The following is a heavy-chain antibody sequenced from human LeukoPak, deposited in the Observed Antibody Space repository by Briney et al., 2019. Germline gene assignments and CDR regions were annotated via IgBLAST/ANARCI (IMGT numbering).Heavy chain of an antibody. J-gene: IGHJ4*02. D-gene: IGHD6-6*01. Sequence: GGSLRLSCAASGFTVSSNYMSWVRQAPGKGLEWVSAISGSGGSTYYADSVKGRFTISRDNSKNTLYLQMNSLRAEDTAVYYCAKGRSSSPVVYYFDYWGQGTLVTVSS. CDR2: ISGSGGST. CDR3: AKGRSSSPVVYYFDY. V-gene: IGHV3-23*01. CDR1: GFTVSSNY.